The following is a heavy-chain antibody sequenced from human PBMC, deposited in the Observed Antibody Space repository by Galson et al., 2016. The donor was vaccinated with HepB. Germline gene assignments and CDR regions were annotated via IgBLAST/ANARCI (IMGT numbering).Heavy chain of an antibody. D-gene: IGHD3-9*01. CDR3: ARDGGTITRFQELTHWFWFFDS. V-gene: IGHV3-30-3*01. J-gene: IGHJ4*02. CDR1: GFAFNDYA. Sequence: SLRLSCAASGFAFNDYAMHWVRQSPGKGLEWVAVVSFDGSAKSYADSVKGRFTISKDNSKNTVHLEMTSLTPDDTAKYYCARDGGTITRFQELTHWFWFFDSWGQGTRVTVSS. CDR2: VSFDGSAK.